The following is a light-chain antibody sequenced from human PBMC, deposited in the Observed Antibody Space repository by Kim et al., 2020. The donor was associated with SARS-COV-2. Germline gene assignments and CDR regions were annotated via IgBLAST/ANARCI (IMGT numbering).Light chain of an antibody. J-gene: IGLJ1*01. CDR3: CSCAGSSTYV. V-gene: IGLV2-23*01. Sequence: QSALTQPASVSGSPGQSITISCTGASSDVGSYNLVSWYQQHPGKAPKLMIYETDKRPSGVSNRFSGSKSGNTASLTISGLQTEDEADYYCCSCAGSSTYVFGTGTKVTVL. CDR2: ETD. CDR1: SSDVGSYNL.